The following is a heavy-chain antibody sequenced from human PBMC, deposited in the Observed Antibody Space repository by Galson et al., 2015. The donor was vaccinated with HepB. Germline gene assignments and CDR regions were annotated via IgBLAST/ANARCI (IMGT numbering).Heavy chain of an antibody. Sequence: SVKVSCKASGYTFSTYSIMWLRQAPGQGLESVGWISGYSGDTKYAQTFQGRVTMTRDASTSTAYMDLRSLTSDDTAVYYCARVGMTSYYFDYWGQGTLVTVSS. J-gene: IGHJ4*02. CDR2: ISGYSGDT. V-gene: IGHV1-18*01. CDR1: GYTFSTYS. D-gene: IGHD1-14*01. CDR3: ARVGMTSYYFDY.